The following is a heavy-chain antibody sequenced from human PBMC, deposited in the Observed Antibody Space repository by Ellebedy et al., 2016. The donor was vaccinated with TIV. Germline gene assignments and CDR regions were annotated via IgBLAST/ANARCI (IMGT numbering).Heavy chain of an antibody. CDR1: GFALSTRGEG. D-gene: IGHD3-3*01. CDR3: AHRRPTSYYYDGAAFFDY. Sequence: SGPTPVKPTQTLTLTCTFSGFALSTRGEGVGWIRQPPGQALEWLALSYWNDDKRYSSSLKSRLTITRDTSKNQVVLTMTNMDPVDTATYYCAHRRPTSYYYDGAAFFDYWGLGTLVTVSS. CDR2: SYWNDDK. J-gene: IGHJ4*02. V-gene: IGHV2-5*01.